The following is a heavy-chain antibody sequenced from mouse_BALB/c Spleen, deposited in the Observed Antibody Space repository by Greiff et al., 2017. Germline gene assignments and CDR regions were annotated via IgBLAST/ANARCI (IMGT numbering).Heavy chain of an antibody. CDR2: IWAGGST. CDR1: GFSLTSYG. Sequence: VQGVESGPGLVAPSQSLSITCTVSGFSLTSYGVHWVRQPPGKGLEWLGVIWAGGSTNYNSALMSRLSISKDNSKSQVFLKMNSLQTDDTAMYYCARAGSSYVGFDYWGQGTTLTVSS. V-gene: IGHV2-9*02. J-gene: IGHJ2*01. D-gene: IGHD1-1*01. CDR3: ARAGSSYVGFDY.